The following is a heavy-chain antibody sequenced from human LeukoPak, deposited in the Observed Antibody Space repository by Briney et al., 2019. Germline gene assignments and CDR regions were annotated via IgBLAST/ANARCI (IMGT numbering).Heavy chain of an antibody. CDR3: ARAVSWTDYYYYMDV. Sequence: TSETLSLTCTVSGGSISSSSYYWGWIRQPPGKGLEWIGYIYYSGSTNYNPSLKSRVTISVDTSKNQFSLKLSSVTAADTAVYYCARAVSWTDYYYYMDVWGKGTTVTVSS. J-gene: IGHJ6*03. CDR2: IYYSGST. CDR1: GGSISSSSYY. V-gene: IGHV4-61*05. D-gene: IGHD6-13*01.